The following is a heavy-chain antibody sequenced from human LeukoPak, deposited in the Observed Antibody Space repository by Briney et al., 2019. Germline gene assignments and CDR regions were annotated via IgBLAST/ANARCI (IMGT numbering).Heavy chain of an antibody. Sequence: GGSLRLSCAASGFTFSSYAMSWVRQAPGKGLEWVSAISGSGGSTYYADSVQGRFTTSRDNSKNTLYLQMNSLRAEDTAVYYCAKHTYGSGSCDYWGQGTLVTVSS. CDR3: AKHTYGSGSCDY. CDR2: ISGSGGST. CDR1: GFTFSSYA. V-gene: IGHV3-23*01. D-gene: IGHD3-10*01. J-gene: IGHJ4*02.